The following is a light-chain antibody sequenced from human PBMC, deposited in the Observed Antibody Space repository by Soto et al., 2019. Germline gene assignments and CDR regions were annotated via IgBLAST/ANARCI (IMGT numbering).Light chain of an antibody. V-gene: IGKV1-17*01. CDR2: SAS. J-gene: IGKJ1*01. CDR3: LQHNSYPRT. Sequence: DIQMTQSPSSLSASVGDRVTITCQASQDIGKYLNWYQKKPGKAPKRLIYSASSLQSGVPSRFSGSGSGTEFTLTISSLQPEDFATYYCLQHNSYPRTFGQGTKVDIK. CDR1: QDIGKY.